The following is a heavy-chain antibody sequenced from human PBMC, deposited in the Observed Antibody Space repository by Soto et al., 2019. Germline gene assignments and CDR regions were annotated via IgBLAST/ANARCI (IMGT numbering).Heavy chain of an antibody. CDR1: GFTFSSYG. J-gene: IGHJ4*02. CDR3: AREADCSGGSCDFGSGNFDY. V-gene: IGHV3-33*01. CDR2: IWYDGSNK. D-gene: IGHD2-15*01. Sequence: QVQLVESGGGVVQPGRSLRLSCAASGFTFSSYGMHWVRQAPGKGLEWVAVIWYDGSNKYYADSVKGRFTISRDNSKNPLHLQMHSLSAEDTAVYYCAREADCSGGSCDFGSGNFDYWGQGTLVTVSS.